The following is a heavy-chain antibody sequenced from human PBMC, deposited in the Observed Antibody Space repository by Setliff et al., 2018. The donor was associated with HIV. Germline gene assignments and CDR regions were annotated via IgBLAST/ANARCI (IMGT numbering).Heavy chain of an antibody. D-gene: IGHD4-17*01. Sequence: ASVKVSCKASGYTFTGYYMHWVRQAPGQGLEWMGWINPNNGGTNYAQKFQGRVTMTRDTSISTAYMELSRLRSDDTAVYYCARAPRDGNNYGYQPYYFDYWGQGTLVTVSS. CDR1: GYTFTGYY. CDR2: INPNNGGT. CDR3: ARAPRDGNNYGYQPYYFDY. V-gene: IGHV1-2*02. J-gene: IGHJ4*02.